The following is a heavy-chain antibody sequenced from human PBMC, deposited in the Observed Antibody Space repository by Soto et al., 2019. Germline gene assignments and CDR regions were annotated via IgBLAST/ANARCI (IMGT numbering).Heavy chain of an antibody. CDR1: GDSISSGDHY. CDR2: IYYSGTT. D-gene: IGHD6-13*01. CDR3: ARGAYSDSASYFDY. J-gene: IGHJ4*02. V-gene: IGHV4-30-4*01. Sequence: QVQLQESGPGLVKPSQTLSLTCTVSGDSISSGDHYWSWIRQPPGKGLEWIVYIYYSGTTYSRPSLQCRVTIAVDTSKNKFSLKLNSVTAEDTAVYYCARGAYSDSASYFDYWGQETLVPVSS.